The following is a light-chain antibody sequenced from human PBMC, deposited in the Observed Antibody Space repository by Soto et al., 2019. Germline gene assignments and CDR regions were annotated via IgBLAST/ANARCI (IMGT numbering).Light chain of an antibody. CDR2: GAS. CDR3: QQYANSPPWT. V-gene: IGKV3-20*01. CDR1: QSVDTF. J-gene: IGKJ1*01. Sequence: PGEIATLSFRASQSVDTFLVWYQQKPGQAPRLLISGASSRATGIPDRFRGSGSGTDFTLTISGLEPEDFAVYYCQQYANSPPWTFGQGTKVDI.